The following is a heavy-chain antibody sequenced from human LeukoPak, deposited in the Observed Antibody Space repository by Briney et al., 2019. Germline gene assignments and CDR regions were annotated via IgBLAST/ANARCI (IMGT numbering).Heavy chain of an antibody. J-gene: IGHJ4*02. D-gene: IGHD3-10*01. Sequence: GGSLRLSCAASGFTVSSNYMSWVRQAPGKGLEWVSVIYSGGCTYYADSVKGRFTISRDNSKNTLYLQMNSLRAEDTAVYYCARARMGDYGSGSYFLDYWGQGTLVTVSS. V-gene: IGHV3-53*01. CDR1: GFTVSSNY. CDR3: ARARMGDYGSGSYFLDY. CDR2: IYSGGCT.